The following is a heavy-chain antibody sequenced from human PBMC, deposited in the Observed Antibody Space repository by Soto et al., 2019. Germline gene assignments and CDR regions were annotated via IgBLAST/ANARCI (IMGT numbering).Heavy chain of an antibody. CDR1: GGTFSSYA. J-gene: IGHJ5*02. V-gene: IGHV1-69*13. Sequence: GASVKVSCKASGGTFSSYAISWVRQAPGKGLEWMGGIIPIFGTANYAQKFQGRVTITADESTSTAYMELSSLRSEDTAVYYCARETNSGGYNWFDPWGQGTLVTVSS. D-gene: IGHD4-17*01. CDR3: ARETNSGGYNWFDP. CDR2: IIPIFGTA.